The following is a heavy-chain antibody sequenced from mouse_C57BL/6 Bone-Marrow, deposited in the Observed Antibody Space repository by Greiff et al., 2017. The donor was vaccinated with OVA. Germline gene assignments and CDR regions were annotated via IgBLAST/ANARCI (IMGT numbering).Heavy chain of an antibody. D-gene: IGHD2-13*01. Sequence: VQLQQSGPELVKPGASVKISCKASGYSFTSYYIPWVKQRPGPGLEWIGWIYPGSGNTKYNEKFKGKATLTAATSSSTAYMQLRSLTSEDSAVYFCARWVKGGWGQGTLVTVSA. CDR2: IYPGSGNT. CDR3: ARWVKGG. CDR1: GYSFTSYY. V-gene: IGHV1-66*01. J-gene: IGHJ3*01.